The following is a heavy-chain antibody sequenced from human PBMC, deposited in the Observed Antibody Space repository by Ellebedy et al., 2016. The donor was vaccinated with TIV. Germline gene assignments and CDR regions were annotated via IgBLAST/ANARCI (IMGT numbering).Heavy chain of an antibody. CDR2: IYYSGST. CDR3: ARDQSWFDP. Sequence: MPSETLSLTCSVSYDSISSYYWSWIRQPPGKGLEWIGYIYYSGSTNYNPSLKSRVTISVDTSKNQFSLKLSSVTAADTAVYYCARDQSWFDPWGQGTLVTVSS. V-gene: IGHV4-59*01. CDR1: YDSISSYY. J-gene: IGHJ5*02.